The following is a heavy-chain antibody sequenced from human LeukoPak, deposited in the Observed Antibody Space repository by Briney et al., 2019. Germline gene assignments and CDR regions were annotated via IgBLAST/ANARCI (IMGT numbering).Heavy chain of an antibody. V-gene: IGHV4-39*07. Sequence: SETLSLTCTVSGGSISSSSYYWGWIRQPPGKGLEWIGSIYYSGSSFYNPSLKSRVTVLLDTSKNQFSLKLSSVTAADTAVYYCARDFYGSGIYLDYWGQGTLVTVSS. CDR1: GGSISSSSYY. J-gene: IGHJ4*02. CDR2: IYYSGSS. CDR3: ARDFYGSGIYLDY. D-gene: IGHD3-10*01.